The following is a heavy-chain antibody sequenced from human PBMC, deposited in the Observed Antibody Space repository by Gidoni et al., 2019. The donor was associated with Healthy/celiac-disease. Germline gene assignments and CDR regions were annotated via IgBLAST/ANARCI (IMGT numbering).Heavy chain of an antibody. Sequence: QVQLVESGGGVVQPGRSLRLSCAASGFTFSSYAMHWVRQAPGKGLAWVAVISYDGSNKYYADSVKGRFTISRDNSKNTLYLQMNSLRAEDTAVYYCARGSRGYDILTGYYSRFSYFDYWGQGTLVTVSS. CDR2: ISYDGSNK. V-gene: IGHV3-30-3*01. CDR1: GFTFSSYA. J-gene: IGHJ4*02. D-gene: IGHD3-9*01. CDR3: ARGSRGYDILTGYYSRFSYFDY.